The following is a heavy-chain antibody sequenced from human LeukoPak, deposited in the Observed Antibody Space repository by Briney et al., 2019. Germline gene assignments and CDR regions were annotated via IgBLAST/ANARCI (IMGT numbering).Heavy chain of an antibody. J-gene: IGHJ6*03. CDR3: AGFWSGYPNYYYYMDV. V-gene: IGHV4-34*01. CDR1: GGSFSGYY. D-gene: IGHD3-3*01. Sequence: SETLSLTCAVYGGSFSGYYWSWIRQPPGKGLEWIGEINHSGSTNYNPSLKSRVTMSVDTSKNQFSLKLSSVTAADTAVYYCAGFWSGYPNYYYYMDVWGKGTTVTVSS. CDR2: INHSGST.